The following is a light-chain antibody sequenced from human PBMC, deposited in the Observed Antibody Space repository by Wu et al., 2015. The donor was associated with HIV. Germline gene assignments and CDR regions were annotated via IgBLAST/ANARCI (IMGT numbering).Light chain of an antibody. CDR1: QSVSSS. V-gene: IGKV3-11*01. Sequence: EIMLTQSPATLSLSPGERATLSCRASQSVSSSLAWYQQKPGQAPRLLIYDASNRATGIPVRFSGSGSGTDFTLTISSLEPEDIAFYYCQQRRNWPRSFGQGTKLEI. J-gene: IGKJ2*03. CDR2: DAS. CDR3: QQRRNWPRS.